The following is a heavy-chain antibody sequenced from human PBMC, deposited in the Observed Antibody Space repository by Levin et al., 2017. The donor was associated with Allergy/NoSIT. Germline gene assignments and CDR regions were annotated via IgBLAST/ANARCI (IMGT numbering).Heavy chain of an antibody. CDR2: ISYDGSNK. V-gene: IGHV3-30-3*01. Sequence: GESLKISCAASGFTFSSYAMHWVRQAPGKGLEWVAVISYDGSNKYYADSVKGRFTISRDNSKNTLYLQMNSLRAEDTAVYYCARGGGWAVVVPAALDYWGQGTLVTVSS. CDR1: GFTFSSYA. J-gene: IGHJ4*02. CDR3: ARGGGWAVVVPAALDY. D-gene: IGHD2-2*01.